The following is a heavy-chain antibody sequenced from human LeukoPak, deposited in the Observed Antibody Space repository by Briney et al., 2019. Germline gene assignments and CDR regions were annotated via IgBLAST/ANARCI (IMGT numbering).Heavy chain of an antibody. CDR1: GYTFTGYY. V-gene: IGHV1-2*06. D-gene: IGHD6-19*01. Sequence: ASVKVSCKASGYTFTGYYMHWLRQAPGQGLEWMGRINPNSGGTNYAQKFQGRVTMTRDTSISTAYMELSRLRSDDTAVYYCARDHGYSSGWYNYWGQGTLVTISS. CDR3: ARDHGYSSGWYNY. CDR2: INPNSGGT. J-gene: IGHJ4*02.